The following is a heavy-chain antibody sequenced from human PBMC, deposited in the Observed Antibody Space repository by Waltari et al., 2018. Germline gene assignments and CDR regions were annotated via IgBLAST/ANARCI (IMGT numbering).Heavy chain of an antibody. V-gene: IGHV3-48*03. CDR3: ARGGGHRDGYPFDY. D-gene: IGHD5-12*01. CDR1: GFPFRIYE. J-gene: IGHJ4*02. Sequence: DVQLVESEGGLVQPGGSLSLSCAASGFPFRIYELNWVRQAPGKGLEWVSYISSSGTTIYYADSVKGRFTISRDNDEKSLYLQMNSLRGEDTAVYYCARGGGHRDGYPFDYWGQGTLVTVSS. CDR2: ISSSGTTI.